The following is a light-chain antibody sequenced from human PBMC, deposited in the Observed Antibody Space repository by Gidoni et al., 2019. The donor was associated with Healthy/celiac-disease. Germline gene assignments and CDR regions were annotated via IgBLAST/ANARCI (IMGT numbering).Light chain of an antibody. Sequence: SYELTQPPSVSVSPGQTASITCSGDKLGDKYACWYQQKPGQSPVLVIYQDSKRPSGSPERFSGSNSGNTATLTISGTQAMDEADYYCQAWDSSTAHWVFGGGTKLTVL. CDR3: QAWDSSTAHWV. V-gene: IGLV3-1*01. J-gene: IGLJ3*02. CDR2: QDS. CDR1: KLGDKY.